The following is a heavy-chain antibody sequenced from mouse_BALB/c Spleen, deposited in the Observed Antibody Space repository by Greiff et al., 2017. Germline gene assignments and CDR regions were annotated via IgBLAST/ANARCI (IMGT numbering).Heavy chain of an antibody. CDR2: ISYDGSN. CDR1: GYSITSGYY. J-gene: IGHJ4*01. D-gene: IGHD2-4*01. CDR3: ARDGDYDGDYAMDY. Sequence: VQLQQSGPGLVKPSQSLSLTCSVTGYSITSGYYWNWIRQFPGNKLEWMGYISYDGSNNYNPSLKNRISITRDTSKNQFFLKLNSVTTEDTATYYCARDGDYDGDYAMDYWGQGTSVTVSS. V-gene: IGHV3-6*02.